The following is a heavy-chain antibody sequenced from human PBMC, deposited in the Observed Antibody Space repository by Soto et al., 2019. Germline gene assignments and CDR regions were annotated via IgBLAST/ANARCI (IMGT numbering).Heavy chain of an antibody. CDR3: VRLNDYGETITFDY. D-gene: IGHD4-17*01. J-gene: IGHJ4*02. CDR1: GGSISSYY. V-gene: IGHV4-59*08. Sequence: PSETLSLTCTVSGGSISSYYWSWIRQPPGKGLEWIGYIYYSGSTNYNPSLKSRVTISVDTSKNQFSLKLSSVTAADTAVYYCVRLNDYGETITFDYWGQGTLVTVSS. CDR2: IYYSGST.